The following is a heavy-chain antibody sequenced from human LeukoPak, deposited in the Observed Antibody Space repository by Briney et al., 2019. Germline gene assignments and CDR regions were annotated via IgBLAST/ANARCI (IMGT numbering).Heavy chain of an antibody. CDR1: GYICTRYW. Sequence: GESLKISCKGSGYICTRYWIAWVRQMPGKGLEWMGLIYPDDADTKYSPSFQGQVTISVDKSISTAYLHWSSLKASDTATYYCATGNFSPQYYFDYWGQGALVTVSS. J-gene: IGHJ4*02. V-gene: IGHV5-51*01. CDR2: IYPDDADT. CDR3: ATGNFSPQYYFDY. D-gene: IGHD3-3*01.